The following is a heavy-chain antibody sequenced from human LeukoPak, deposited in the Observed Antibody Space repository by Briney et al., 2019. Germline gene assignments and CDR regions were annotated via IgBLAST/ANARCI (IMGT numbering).Heavy chain of an antibody. D-gene: IGHD5-18*01. CDR1: GGTFSSYA. CDR3: ARSGIQLWFDAWFDP. Sequence: SVKVSCKASGGTFSSYAISWVRQAPGQGLEWMGRIIPIFGTANYAQKFQGRVTITTDESTSTAYMELSSLRSEDTAVYYCARSGIQLWFDAWFDPWGQGTLVTAPS. CDR2: IIPIFGTA. V-gene: IGHV1-69*05. J-gene: IGHJ5*02.